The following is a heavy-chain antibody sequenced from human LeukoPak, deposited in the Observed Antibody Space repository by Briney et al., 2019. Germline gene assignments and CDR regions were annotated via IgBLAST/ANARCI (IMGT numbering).Heavy chain of an antibody. J-gene: IGHJ2*01. Sequence: GGSLRLSCAASGFTFNSYAMSWVRQAPGKGLEWVSAISGSGSSTYYADSVKGRFTISRDNSKNTLYLQMNSLRAEDTALYYCAKDATVSSYWYFDLWGRGTLVTVSS. CDR1: GFTFNSYA. CDR3: AKDATVSSYWYFDL. V-gene: IGHV3-23*01. CDR2: ISGSGSST. D-gene: IGHD4-17*01.